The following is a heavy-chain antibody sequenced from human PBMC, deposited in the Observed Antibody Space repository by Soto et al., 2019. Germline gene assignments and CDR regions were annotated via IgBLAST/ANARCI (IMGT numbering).Heavy chain of an antibody. CDR3: ARRVIGSPRAFDI. CDR1: GFAFTGHP. D-gene: IGHD6-19*01. Sequence: GSLRLSCAASGFAFTGHPMSWVRQAPEKGLEWVAGISDGGDLTYNADSVKGRFTISRDNSRNTLYLQMNSLRAEDTAVYYCARRVIGSPRAFDIWGQGTMVTVSS. CDR2: ISDGGDLT. J-gene: IGHJ3*02. V-gene: IGHV3-23*01.